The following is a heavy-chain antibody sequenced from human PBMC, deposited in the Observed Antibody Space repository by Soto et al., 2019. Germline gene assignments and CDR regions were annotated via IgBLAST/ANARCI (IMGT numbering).Heavy chain of an antibody. D-gene: IGHD3-10*01. J-gene: IGHJ5*02. Sequence: PSPTLSLTCAGYCVSFSGYYWSWIRQPPGKGLEWIGEINHSGSTNYNPSLKSRVTISVDTSKNQFSLKLSSVTAADTAVYYCARGRNYYGSGSYYNGYNWFDPWGQGTLVTVSS. V-gene: IGHV4-34*01. CDR2: INHSGST. CDR1: CVSFSGYY. CDR3: ARGRNYYGSGSYYNGYNWFDP.